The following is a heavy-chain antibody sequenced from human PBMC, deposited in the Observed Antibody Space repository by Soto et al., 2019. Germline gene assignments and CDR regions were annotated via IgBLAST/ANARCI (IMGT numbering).Heavy chain of an antibody. J-gene: IGHJ6*03. D-gene: IGHD3-9*01. V-gene: IGHV4-59*08. CDR3: ARQSPHYDILTGYYPDMDV. CDR1: GGSISSYY. Sequence: SETLSLTCTVSGGSISSYYWSWIRQPPGKGLEWIGYIYYSGSTNYNPSLKSRVTISVDTSKNQFSLKLSSVTAADTAVYYCARQSPHYDILTGYYPDMDVWGKGTTGTVSS. CDR2: IYYSGST.